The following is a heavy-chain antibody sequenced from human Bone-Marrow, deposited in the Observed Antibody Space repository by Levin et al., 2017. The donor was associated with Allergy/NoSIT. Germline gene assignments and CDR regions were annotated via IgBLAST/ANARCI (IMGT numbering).Heavy chain of an antibody. CDR2: ITTSSTLI. V-gene: IGHV3-21*05. CDR3: ARDDGYSGYVPYHFDH. J-gene: IGHJ4*02. Sequence: LSLTCGASGFPFNKSRMNWVRQARGEGLEWIAMITTSSTLIEYAESVKGRFTISRDNAKNLLYLQMDNLRVEDTAVYYCARDDGYSGYVPYHFDHWGQGTLVTVSS. D-gene: IGHD5-12*01. CDR1: GFPFNKSR.